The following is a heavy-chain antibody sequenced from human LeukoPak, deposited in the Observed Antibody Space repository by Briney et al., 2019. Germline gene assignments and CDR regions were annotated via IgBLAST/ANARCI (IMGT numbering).Heavy chain of an antibody. CDR1: GGTFSSYA. J-gene: IGHJ3*02. CDR2: IIPIFGTA. CDR3: ATKYYYDSSGYGDDTFDI. D-gene: IGHD3-22*01. V-gene: IGHV1-69*06. Sequence: ASVKVSCKASGGTFSSYAISWVRQAPGQGLERMGGIIPIFGTANYAQKFQGRVTITADKSTSTAYMELSRLRSEDTAVYYCATKYYYDSSGYGDDTFDIWGQGPMVSVSS.